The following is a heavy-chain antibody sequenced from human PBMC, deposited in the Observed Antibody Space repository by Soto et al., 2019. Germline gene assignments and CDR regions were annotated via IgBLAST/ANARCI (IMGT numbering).Heavy chain of an antibody. V-gene: IGHV4-39*01. CDR1: GGSISSSSYY. Sequence: QLQLQESGPGLVKPSETLSLTCTVSGGSISSSSYYWGWIRQPPGKGLEGIGSIYYSGSTYYNPSLKSRVTISVDTSKNQFSLKLSSVTAADTAVYYCARQGASYAALAYYYYYMDVWGKGTTVTVSS. D-gene: IGHD3-16*01. CDR2: IYYSGST. J-gene: IGHJ6*03. CDR3: ARQGASYAALAYYYYYMDV.